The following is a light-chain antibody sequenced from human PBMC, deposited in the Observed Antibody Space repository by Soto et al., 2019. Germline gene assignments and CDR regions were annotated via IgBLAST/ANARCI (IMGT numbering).Light chain of an antibody. CDR2: EVS. Sequence: QPVLTQPPSASGTPGQRVTISCSGSSSNIGSNTVNWYQQLPGTAPKLMIYEVSKRPSGVPDRFSGSKSGNTASLTVSGLQVEDEADYYCSSFEASNNLLFGGGTKLTVL. V-gene: IGLV1-44*01. CDR1: SSNIGSNT. J-gene: IGLJ2*01. CDR3: SSFEASNNLL.